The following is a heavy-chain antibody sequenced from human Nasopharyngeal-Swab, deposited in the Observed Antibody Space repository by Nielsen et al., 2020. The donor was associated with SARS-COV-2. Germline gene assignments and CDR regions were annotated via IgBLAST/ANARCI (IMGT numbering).Heavy chain of an antibody. Sequence: LTCAASGFTFSDHSMIWVRQAPGQGLEWVSYISGSGSTLYYADSVKGRITVSRDNAKSSVYLQMSSLRDEDTAVYYCTRGDGALTYFDYWGQGTLVSVSS. D-gene: IGHD4-17*01. J-gene: IGHJ4*02. CDR3: TRGDGALTYFDY. V-gene: IGHV3-48*02. CDR1: GFTFSDHS. CDR2: ISGSGSTL.